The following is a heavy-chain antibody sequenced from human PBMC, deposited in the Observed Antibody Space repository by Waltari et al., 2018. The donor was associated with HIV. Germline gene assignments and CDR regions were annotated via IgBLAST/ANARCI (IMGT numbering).Heavy chain of an antibody. D-gene: IGHD4-17*01. CDR1: GFFFHDYA. Sequence: EVQLVESGGGLVQPGRSLRLSCAASGFFFHDYAMHWVRQAPGKGWVLFSGIRWNSVTIYYADSVRGRLTISRDNAKNSLYLQINSLRAEDTAFYYCAKGGTVTTDYFNYWGQGTLVTVSS. CDR3: AKGGTVTTDYFNY. J-gene: IGHJ4*02. CDR2: IRWNSVTI. V-gene: IGHV3-9*01.